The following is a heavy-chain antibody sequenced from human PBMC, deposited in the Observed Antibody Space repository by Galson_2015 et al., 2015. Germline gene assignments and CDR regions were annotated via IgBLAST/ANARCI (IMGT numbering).Heavy chain of an antibody. Sequence: PALVKPTQTLTLTCTFSGFSLSTSVVGVGWIRQPPGKALEWLALIYWDDDKRYSPSLKSRLTITKDTSKNQVVLTMTNMDPVDTATYYCAHIRSIAVAGDPDWYFDLWGRGTLVTVSA. V-gene: IGHV2-5*02. J-gene: IGHJ2*01. CDR1: GFSLSTSVVG. D-gene: IGHD6-19*01. CDR2: IYWDDDK. CDR3: AHIRSIAVAGDPDWYFDL.